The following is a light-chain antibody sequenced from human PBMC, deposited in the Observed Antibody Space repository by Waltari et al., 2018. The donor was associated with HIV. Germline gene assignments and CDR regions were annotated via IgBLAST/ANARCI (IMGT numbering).Light chain of an antibody. CDR3: QQYHTFPLT. Sequence: DVQMSQSLSALYASVGDGVVITCRASQNINTWLAWYQQKPVKAPKLLIYRASTLESGVPSRFSGSGSGTEFTLTINNLQPDDFATFFCQQYHTFPLTFGGGTKVE. V-gene: IGKV1-5*03. J-gene: IGKJ4*01. CDR2: RAS. CDR1: QNINTW.